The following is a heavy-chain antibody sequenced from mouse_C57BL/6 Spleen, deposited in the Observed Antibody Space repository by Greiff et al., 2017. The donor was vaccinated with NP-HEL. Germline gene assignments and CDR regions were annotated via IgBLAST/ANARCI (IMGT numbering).Heavy chain of an antibody. CDR3: ARKEDSSGFAY. CDR1: GYAFSSYW. D-gene: IGHD3-2*01. J-gene: IGHJ3*01. Sequence: QVQLKESGAELVKPGASVKISCKASGYAFSSYWMNWVKQRPGKGLEWIGQIYPGDGDTNYNGKFKGKATLTADKSSSTAYMQLSSLTSEDSAVYFCARKEDSSGFAYWGQGTLVTVSA. CDR2: IYPGDGDT. V-gene: IGHV1-80*01.